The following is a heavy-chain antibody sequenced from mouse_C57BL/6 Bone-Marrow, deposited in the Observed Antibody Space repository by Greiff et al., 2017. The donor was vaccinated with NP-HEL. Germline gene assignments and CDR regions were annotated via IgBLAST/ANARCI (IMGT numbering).Heavy chain of an antibody. Sequence: EVQRVESGGGLVQPKGSLKLSCAASGFTFNTYAMHWVRQAPGKGLEWVTRIRSKSSNYATYYADSVKDRFTISRDDSQSMLYLQMNNLQTEDTAMYYCVRDPLHLLLMDYWGQGTSVTVSS. CDR3: VRDPLHLLLMDY. V-gene: IGHV10-3*01. CDR2: IRSKSSNYAT. CDR1: GFTFNTYA. J-gene: IGHJ4*01. D-gene: IGHD1-1*01.